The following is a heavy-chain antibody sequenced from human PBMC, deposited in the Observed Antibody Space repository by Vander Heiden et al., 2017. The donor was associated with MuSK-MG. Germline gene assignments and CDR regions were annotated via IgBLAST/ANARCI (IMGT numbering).Heavy chain of an antibody. CDR1: GFTFDDYA. CDR2: ISWNSGSI. CDR3: AKGSKVGATTDAFDI. J-gene: IGHJ3*02. Sequence: EVQLLESGGGFVPPGRSLRLSCAASGFTFDDYAMHWVRQAPGKGLEWVSGISWNSGSIGYADSVKGRFTISRDNAKNSLYLQMNSLRAEDTALYYCAKGSKVGATTDAFDIWGQGTMGTVSA. D-gene: IGHD1-26*01. V-gene: IGHV3-9*01.